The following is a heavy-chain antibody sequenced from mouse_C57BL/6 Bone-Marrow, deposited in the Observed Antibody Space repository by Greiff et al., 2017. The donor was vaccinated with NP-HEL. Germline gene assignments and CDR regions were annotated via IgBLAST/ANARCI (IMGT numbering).Heavy chain of an antibody. Sequence: EVQLQQSGPELVKPGASVKISCKASGYTFTDYYMNWVKQSHGKSLEWIGDINPNNGGTSYNQKFKGKATLTVDKSSSTAYMELRSLTSEDSAVYYCAKVYDGYYEDWFAYWGQGTLVTVSA. V-gene: IGHV1-26*01. CDR1: GYTFTDYY. J-gene: IGHJ3*01. CDR3: AKVYDGYYEDWFAY. D-gene: IGHD2-3*01. CDR2: INPNNGGT.